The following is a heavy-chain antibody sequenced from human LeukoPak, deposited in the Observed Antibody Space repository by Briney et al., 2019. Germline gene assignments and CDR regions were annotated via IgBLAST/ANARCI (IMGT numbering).Heavy chain of an antibody. CDR3: TKHRGGWIDAFDI. CDR1: GFTFSSYS. Sequence: GGSLRLSCAASGFTFSSYSMSWVRQAPGKGLEWVSGISGSGGSSYSADSVKGRFTISRDNSKKTLYMQMNSLRAEDTAVYYCTKHRGGWIDAFDIWGQGTMVTVSS. CDR2: ISGSGGSS. J-gene: IGHJ3*02. D-gene: IGHD5-12*01. V-gene: IGHV3-23*01.